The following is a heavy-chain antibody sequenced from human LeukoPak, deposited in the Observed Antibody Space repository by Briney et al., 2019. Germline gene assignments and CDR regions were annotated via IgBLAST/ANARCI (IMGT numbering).Heavy chain of an antibody. CDR2: ISAGNGNT. D-gene: IGHD3-10*01. Sequence: ASVKVSCKASGYTFTSYAMHWVRQAPGQRLEWMGWISAGNGNTKYSQKFQGRVTITRDTSASTAYMELSSLRSEDTAVYYCATPLGGSGSFSLDYWGQGTLVTVSS. CDR1: GYTFTSYA. J-gene: IGHJ4*02. V-gene: IGHV1-3*01. CDR3: ATPLGGSGSFSLDY.